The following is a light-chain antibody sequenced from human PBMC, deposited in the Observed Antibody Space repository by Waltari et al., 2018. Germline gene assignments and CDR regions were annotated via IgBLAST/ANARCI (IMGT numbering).Light chain of an antibody. V-gene: IGKV1-8*01. J-gene: IGKJ1*01. CDR3: QQYYSYPWT. Sequence: IRITQSPSSLSASTGDRVTITCRASQGISSYLALYQQKPGKAPKLLIYAASTLQSGVPSRFSGSGSGTDFTLTISCLQSEDFATYYCQQYYSYPWTFGQGTKVEIK. CDR2: AAS. CDR1: QGISSY.